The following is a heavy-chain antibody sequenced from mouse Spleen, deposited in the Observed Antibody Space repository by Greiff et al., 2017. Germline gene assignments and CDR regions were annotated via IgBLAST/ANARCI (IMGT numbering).Heavy chain of an antibody. V-gene: IGHV3-6*01. D-gene: IGHD2-5*01. CDR2: ISYDGSN. CDR1: GYSITSGYY. J-gene: IGHJ1*03. CDR3: ARADYSNSWYFDV. Sequence: ESGPGLVKPSQSLSLTCSVTGYSITSGYYWNWIRQFPGNKLEWMGYISYDGSNNYNPSLKNRISITRDTSKNQFFLKLNSVTTEDTATYYCARADYSNSWYFDVWGTGSTVTVSS.